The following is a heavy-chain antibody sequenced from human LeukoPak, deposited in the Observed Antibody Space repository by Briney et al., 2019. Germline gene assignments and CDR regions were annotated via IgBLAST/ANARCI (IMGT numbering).Heavy chain of an antibody. D-gene: IGHD3-22*01. CDR2: ISYDGNNK. V-gene: IGHV3-30*04. CDR3: AKTNYYDTTDDKPYTTHFDY. CDR1: GFTFSAYS. J-gene: IGHJ4*02. Sequence: GGSLRLSCAASGFTFSAYSMRWVRQAPGKGLEWVALISYDGNNKDYTDSVKGRFTISRDNSKNTLYLQMNSLRAEDTAVYYCAKTNYYDTTDDKPYTTHFDYWGQGALVTVSS.